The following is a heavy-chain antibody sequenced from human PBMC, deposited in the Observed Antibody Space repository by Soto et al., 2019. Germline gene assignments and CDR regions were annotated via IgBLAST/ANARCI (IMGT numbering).Heavy chain of an antibody. CDR1: GGSISSYY. V-gene: IGHV4-59*01. CDR3: ARYNWCFDL. J-gene: IGHJ2*01. Sequence: QVQLQESGPGLVKPSETLSLTCTVSGGSISSYYWSWIRQPPGKGLEWIGYIYYSGSTNYTPSLKSRVPRSVDTSKNQFPLTLRSVTAADTAVHYCARYNWCFDLWGRGTLVTVSS. CDR2: IYYSGST.